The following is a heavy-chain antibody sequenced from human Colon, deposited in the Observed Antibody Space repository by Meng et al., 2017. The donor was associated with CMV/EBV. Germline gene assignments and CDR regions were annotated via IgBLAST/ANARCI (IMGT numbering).Heavy chain of an antibody. V-gene: IGHV1-2*02. CDR1: GYTFTGYY. CDR3: ARDLRVWFGEFKN. J-gene: IGHJ4*02. CDR2: INPNSGGT. D-gene: IGHD3-10*01. Sequence: QVQWVQSGGEVKKPGVSGKVSCKASGYTFTGYYMHWVRQAPGQGLEWMGWINPNSGGTNYAQKFQGRVTMTRDTSISTAYMELSRLRSDDTAVYYCARDLRVWFGEFKNWGQGTLVTVSS.